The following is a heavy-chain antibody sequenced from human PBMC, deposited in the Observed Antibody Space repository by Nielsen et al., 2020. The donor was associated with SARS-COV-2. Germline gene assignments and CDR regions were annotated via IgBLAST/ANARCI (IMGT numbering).Heavy chain of an antibody. D-gene: IGHD4-17*01. Sequence: GGSLRLSCAASGFTFSSYAMHWVRQAPGKGLEWVAVISYDGSNKYYADSVKGRFTISRDNSKNTLYLQMNSLRAEDTAVYYCARDFAATVTTPEGYWGQGTLVTVSS. V-gene: IGHV3-30-3*01. CDR1: GFTFSSYA. CDR2: ISYDGSNK. CDR3: ARDFAATVTTPEGY. J-gene: IGHJ4*02.